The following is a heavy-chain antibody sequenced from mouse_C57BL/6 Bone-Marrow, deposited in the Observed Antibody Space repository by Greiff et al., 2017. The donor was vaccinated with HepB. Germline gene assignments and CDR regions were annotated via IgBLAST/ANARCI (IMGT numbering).Heavy chain of an antibody. CDR2: IYPGDGDT. CDR3: ASYYYGSSEFAY. Sequence: VQLQQSGPELVKPGASVKISCKASGYAFSSSWMNWVKQRPGKGLEWIGRIYPGDGDTNYNGKFKGKATLTADKSSSTAYMQLSSLTSEDSAVYFCASYYYGSSEFAYWGQGTLVTVSA. J-gene: IGHJ3*01. CDR1: GYAFSSSW. D-gene: IGHD1-1*01. V-gene: IGHV1-82*01.